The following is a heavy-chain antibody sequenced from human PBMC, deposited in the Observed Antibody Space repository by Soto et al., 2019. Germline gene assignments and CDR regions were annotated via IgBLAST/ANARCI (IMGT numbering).Heavy chain of an antibody. Sequence: GGSLRLSCAAPGFTFSSYAMHWVRQAPGKGLEWVAVISYDGSNKYYADSVKGRFTISRDNSKNTLYLQMNSLRAEDTAVYYCARDVGYCTNGVCYTSWFDPWGQGTLVTVSS. V-gene: IGHV3-30*04. CDR2: ISYDGSNK. D-gene: IGHD2-8*01. J-gene: IGHJ5*02. CDR1: GFTFSSYA. CDR3: ARDVGYCTNGVCYTSWFDP.